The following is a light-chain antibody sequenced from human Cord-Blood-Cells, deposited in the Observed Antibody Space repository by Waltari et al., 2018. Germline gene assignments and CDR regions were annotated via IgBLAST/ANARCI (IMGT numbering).Light chain of an antibody. CDR2: GAS. CDR3: QQYGSSPT. CDR1: QSVSSSY. Sequence: EIVLTQSPGTLSLSPGERATLACRASQSVSSSYLAWYQQKPGQAPRLLIYGASSRATGIPDRSSGSGSAKDFPLTISRLAPEDFAVYCCQQYGSSPTFGQGTKVEIK. V-gene: IGKV3-20*01. J-gene: IGKJ1*01.